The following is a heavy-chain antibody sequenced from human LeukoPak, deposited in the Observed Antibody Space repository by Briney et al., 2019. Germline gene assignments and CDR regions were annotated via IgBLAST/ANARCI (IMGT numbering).Heavy chain of an antibody. D-gene: IGHD3-9*01. V-gene: IGHV1-2*02. CDR3: ARGPLTLTPT. CDR2: INPNSGGT. CDR1: GGTFSSYA. Sequence: ASVKVSCKASGGTFSSYAISWVRQAPGQGLEWMGWINPNSGGTNYAQKFQGRVTMTRDTSISTAYMELSRLRSDDTAVYYCARGPLTLTPTWGQGALVTVSS. J-gene: IGHJ5*02.